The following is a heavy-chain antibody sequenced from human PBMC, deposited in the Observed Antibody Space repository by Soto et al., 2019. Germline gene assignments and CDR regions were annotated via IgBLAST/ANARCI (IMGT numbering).Heavy chain of an antibody. CDR3: ARDRMSVDIVAPWHYYYGMDV. V-gene: IGHV4-59*01. Sequence: QVQLQESGPGLVKPSETLSLTCTVSGGSISSYYWSWIRQPPGKGLEWIGYIYYSGGTNYNPSLKSRVTISVDTSKDQFSLKLSSVTAADTAVYYCARDRMSVDIVAPWHYYYGMDVWGQGTTVTVSS. J-gene: IGHJ6*02. CDR2: IYYSGGT. CDR1: GGSISSYY. D-gene: IGHD5-12*01.